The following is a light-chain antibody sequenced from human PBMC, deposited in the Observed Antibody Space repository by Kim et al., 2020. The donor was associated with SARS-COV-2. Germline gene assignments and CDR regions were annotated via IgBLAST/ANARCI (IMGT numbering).Light chain of an antibody. CDR1: QSVSSSY. CDR2: GAS. J-gene: IGKJ4*01. Sequence: PGERATLSCRASQSVSSSYLAWYQQKPGQAPRLLIYGASSRAAGIPDRFSGSGSGTDFTLTISRLEPEDFAVYYCHQYASSPLTFGGGTKVDIK. CDR3: HQYASSPLT. V-gene: IGKV3-20*01.